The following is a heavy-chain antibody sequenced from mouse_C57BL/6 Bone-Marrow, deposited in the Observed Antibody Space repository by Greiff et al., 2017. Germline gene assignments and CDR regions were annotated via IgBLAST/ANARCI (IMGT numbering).Heavy chain of an antibody. CDR3: AREGANWDWYFDV. Sequence: VQLKQSGPELVKPGASVKIPCKASGYTFTDYNMDWVKQSHGKSLEWIGDINPNNGGTIYNQKFKGKATLTVDKSSSTAYMELRSLTSEDTAVYYCAREGANWDWYFDVWGTGTTVTVSS. J-gene: IGHJ1*03. D-gene: IGHD4-1*01. V-gene: IGHV1-18*01. CDR1: GYTFTDYN. CDR2: INPNNGGT.